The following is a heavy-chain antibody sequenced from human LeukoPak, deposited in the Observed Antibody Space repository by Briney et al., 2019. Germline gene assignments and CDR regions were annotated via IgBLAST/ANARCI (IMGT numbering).Heavy chain of an antibody. CDR3: ASGTVVTLDY. Sequence: SETLSLTCTVSGGSISSYYWSWIRQPPGKGLEWIGYIYTSGSTNYNPSLKSRVTISVDTSKNQFSLKLSSETAADTAVYYCASGTVVTLDYWGQGTLVTLSS. V-gene: IGHV4-4*09. CDR2: IYTSGST. D-gene: IGHD4-23*01. J-gene: IGHJ4*02. CDR1: GGSISSYY.